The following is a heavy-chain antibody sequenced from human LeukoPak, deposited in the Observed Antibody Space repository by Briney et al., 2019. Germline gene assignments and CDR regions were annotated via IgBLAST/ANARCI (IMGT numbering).Heavy chain of an antibody. Sequence: PSETLSLTCTVSGGSISSYYWSWIRQPPGKGLEWIGYIYYSGSTNYNPSLKSRVTISVDTSKNQFSLKLSSVTAADTAVYYCARALLPIHSRAFDIWGQGTMVTVSS. CDR3: ARALLPIHSRAFDI. CDR1: GGSISSYY. D-gene: IGHD3-3*01. J-gene: IGHJ3*02. V-gene: IGHV4-59*01. CDR2: IYYSGST.